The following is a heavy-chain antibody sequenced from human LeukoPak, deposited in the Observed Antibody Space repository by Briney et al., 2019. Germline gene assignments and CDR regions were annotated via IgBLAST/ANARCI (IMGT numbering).Heavy chain of an antibody. V-gene: IGHV6-1*01. Sequence: SQTLSLTCAISGDSVSSNSGAWNWLRQSPSRGLEWLGRTYYRSKWYNEYAVSVKGRITNNPDTSKNHFSLQLSPVTPEDTALYYCARTPDSRGTMDSWGQGTLVTVSS. CDR2: TYYRSKWYN. CDR3: ARTPDSRGTMDS. D-gene: IGHD3-16*01. J-gene: IGHJ4*02. CDR1: GDSVSSNSGA.